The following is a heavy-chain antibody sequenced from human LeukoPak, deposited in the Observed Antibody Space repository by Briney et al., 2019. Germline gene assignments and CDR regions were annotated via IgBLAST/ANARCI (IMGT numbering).Heavy chain of an antibody. CDR2: ISPSGDIK. CDR3: AKDDAWLQYND. CDR1: GFIFSSNA. D-gene: IGHD5-24*01. V-gene: IGHV3-23*01. J-gene: IGHJ4*02. Sequence: GGSLRLSCAASGFIFSSNAMSWVRQAPGKGLEWVSGISPSGDIKYYVDSVKGRFTVSRDNSKNTLYLQINSLRDEDTAVYYCAKDDAWLQYNDWGQGTLVTVSS.